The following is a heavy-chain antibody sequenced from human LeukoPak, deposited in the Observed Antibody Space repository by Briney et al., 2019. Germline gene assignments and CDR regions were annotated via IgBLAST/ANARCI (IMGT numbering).Heavy chain of an antibody. V-gene: IGHV1-2*02. CDR2: INPNSGGT. CDR1: GYTFTGYY. J-gene: IGHJ6*02. D-gene: IGHD2-21*02. CDR3: ARDKIRSRIVVVTTNPYGMDV. Sequence: ASVKVSCKASGYTFTGYYMHWVRQAPGQGLEWMGWINPNSGGTNYAQKFQGRVTMTRDTSISTAYMELSRLRSDDTVVYYCARDKIRSRIVVVTTNPYGMDVWGQGTTVTVSS.